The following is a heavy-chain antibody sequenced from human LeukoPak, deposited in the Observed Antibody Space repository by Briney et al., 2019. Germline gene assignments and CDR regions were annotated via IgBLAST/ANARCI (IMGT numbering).Heavy chain of an antibody. CDR1: GGSFSGYY. Sequence: PSETLSLTCAVYGGSFSGYYWSWIRQPPGKGLEWIGEINHSGSTNYNPSLKSRVTISVDTSKNQLSLKLSYVTAADTAVYYCARGGRYCSSTSCYKAPRYFDYWGQGTLVTVSS. J-gene: IGHJ4*02. D-gene: IGHD2-2*02. V-gene: IGHV4-34*01. CDR2: INHSGST. CDR3: ARGGRYCSSTSCYKAPRYFDY.